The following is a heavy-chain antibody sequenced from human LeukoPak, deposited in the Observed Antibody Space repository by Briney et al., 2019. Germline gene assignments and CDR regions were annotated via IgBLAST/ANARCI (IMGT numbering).Heavy chain of an antibody. J-gene: IGHJ4*02. CDR3: ARDAWFGAGRTFDY. Sequence: PSETLSLTCAVYGGSFRGYYWTWIRQPPGKGLEWIGEIHHSGSTNYNPSLKSRVTISVDTSKNQFSLRLSSVTAADTAVYYCARDAWFGAGRTFDYWGQGTLVTVSS. CDR2: IHHSGST. D-gene: IGHD3-10*01. CDR1: GGSFRGYY. V-gene: IGHV4-34*01.